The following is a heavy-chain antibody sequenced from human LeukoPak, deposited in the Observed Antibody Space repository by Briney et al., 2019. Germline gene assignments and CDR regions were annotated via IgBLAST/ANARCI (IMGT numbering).Heavy chain of an antibody. CDR3: ARGRVVAATRYFDY. Sequence: MASETLSLTCTVSGYSISSGYYWGWIRQPPGKGLEWIGSIYHSGSTYYNPSLKSRVTISVDTSKNQFSLKLSSVTAADTAVYYCARGRVVAATRYFDYWGQGTLVTVSS. J-gene: IGHJ4*02. D-gene: IGHD2-15*01. CDR1: GYSISSGYY. V-gene: IGHV4-38-2*02. CDR2: IYHSGST.